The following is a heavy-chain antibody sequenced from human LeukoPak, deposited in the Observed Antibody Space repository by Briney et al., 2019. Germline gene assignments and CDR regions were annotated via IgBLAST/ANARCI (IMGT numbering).Heavy chain of an antibody. CDR3: ARSPVAGTGIWYFDY. D-gene: IGHD6-19*01. Sequence: SETLSLTCTVSGGSISGSYWSWIRQPPGKGLEWIGHIYYLGTNKYNPSLKSRLTISVDTSKTQLSLKLSSLTAADTALYYCARSPVAGTGIWYFDYWGQGTLVTVSS. CDR1: GGSISGSY. CDR2: IYYLGTN. V-gene: IGHV4-59*12. J-gene: IGHJ4*02.